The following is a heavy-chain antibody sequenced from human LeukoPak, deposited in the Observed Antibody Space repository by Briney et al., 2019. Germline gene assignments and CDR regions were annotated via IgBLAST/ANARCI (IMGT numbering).Heavy chain of an antibody. J-gene: IGHJ4*02. CDR2: ISSSSSYI. Sequence: GGSLRLSCAASGFTFSSHSMNWVRQAPGKGLEWVSSISSSSSYIYYADSVKGRFTISRDNAKNSLYLQMNSLRAEDTAVYYCARWEDSSGYFDYWGQGTLVTVSS. D-gene: IGHD3-22*01. CDR1: GFTFSSHS. CDR3: ARWEDSSGYFDY. V-gene: IGHV3-21*01.